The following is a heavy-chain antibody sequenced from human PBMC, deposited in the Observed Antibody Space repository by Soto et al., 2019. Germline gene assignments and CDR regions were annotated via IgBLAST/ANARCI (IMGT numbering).Heavy chain of an antibody. CDR2: ITVSGDST. Sequence: PGGSLRLSCAASGFTFSSYAMRWVRQAPGKGLEWVSAITVSGDSTYYADSVRGRFTISRDNSKNTLFLQMNSLRAADTAVYYCAKEGGTLGTSASYGFDYWGQGSRVTVSS. CDR3: AKEGGTLGTSASYGFDY. CDR1: GFTFSSYA. J-gene: IGHJ4*02. D-gene: IGHD3-16*01. V-gene: IGHV3-23*01.